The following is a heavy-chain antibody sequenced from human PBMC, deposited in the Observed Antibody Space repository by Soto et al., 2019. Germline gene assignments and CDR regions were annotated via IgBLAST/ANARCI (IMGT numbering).Heavy chain of an antibody. V-gene: IGHV3-49*04. CDR2: IRSKAYGGTT. J-gene: IGHJ3*02. CDR3: TRDQGYSYGYNAFDI. CDR1: GFTFGDYA. D-gene: IGHD5-18*01. Sequence: PGGSLRLSCTASGFTFGDYAMSWVRQAPGKGLEWVGFIRSKAYGGTTEYAASVKGRFTISRDDSKSIAYLQMNSLKTEDTAVYYCTRDQGYSYGYNAFDIWGQGTMVTVSS.